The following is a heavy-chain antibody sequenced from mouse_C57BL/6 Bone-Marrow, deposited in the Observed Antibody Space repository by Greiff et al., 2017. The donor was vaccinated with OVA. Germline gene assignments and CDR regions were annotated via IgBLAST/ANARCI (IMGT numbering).Heavy chain of an antibody. J-gene: IGHJ2*01. D-gene: IGHD1-1*01. CDR3: ARTKTTVKNYFDY. Sequence: VQLQQSGAELVRPGPSVKVSCKASGYAFTNYLIEWVKQRPGQGLEWIGVINPGSGGTNYNEKFKGKATLTADKSSSTAYMQLSSLTSEDSAVYFCARTKTTVKNYFDYWGQGTTLTVS. V-gene: IGHV1-54*01. CDR2: INPGSGGT. CDR1: GYAFTNYL.